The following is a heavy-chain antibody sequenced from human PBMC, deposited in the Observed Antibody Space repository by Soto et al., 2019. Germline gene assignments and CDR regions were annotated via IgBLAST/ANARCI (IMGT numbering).Heavy chain of an antibody. J-gene: IGHJ4*02. CDR3: ARRGKMATIDS. V-gene: IGHV4-34*01. Sequence: QVQLQQWGAGLLKPSETLSLTCAVYGGSFSGYYWSWIRQPPGKGLEWIGEINHSGSTNYNPSLKSRVTISVDTSKNQFSLKLSSVTAADTAVYYCARRGKMATIDSWGQGTLVTVSS. CDR2: INHSGST. CDR1: GGSFSGYY. D-gene: IGHD5-12*01.